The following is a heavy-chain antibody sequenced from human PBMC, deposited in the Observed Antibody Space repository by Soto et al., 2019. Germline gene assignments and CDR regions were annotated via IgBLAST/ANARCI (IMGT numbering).Heavy chain of an antibody. CDR1: GGTFSSYA. J-gene: IGHJ4*02. V-gene: IGHV1-69*13. Sequence: GASVKVSCKASGGTFSSYAISWVRQAPGQGLEWMGGIIPIFGTANYAQKFQGRVTITADESTSTAYMELSSLRSEDTAVYYCARSGRYCSGGSCYFDYWGQGTLVTVSS. CDR3: ARSGRYCSGGSCYFDY. CDR2: IIPIFGTA. D-gene: IGHD2-15*01.